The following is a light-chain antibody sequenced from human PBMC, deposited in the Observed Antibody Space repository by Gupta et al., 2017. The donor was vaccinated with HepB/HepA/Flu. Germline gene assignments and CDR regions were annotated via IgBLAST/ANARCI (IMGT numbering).Light chain of an antibody. CDR1: QSSLYSPNNENY. CDR2: WAS. J-gene: IGKJ2*01. Sequence: DIVMTQSPDSLAVSLGERATINCKSSQSSLYSPNNENYLAWYQQKPGQPPKLLIYWASSRESGVPDRFSGSGSETDFSLTISSLQAEDVAIYYCQQDYDSPFTFGQGTKLEIK. V-gene: IGKV4-1*01. CDR3: QQDYDSPFT.